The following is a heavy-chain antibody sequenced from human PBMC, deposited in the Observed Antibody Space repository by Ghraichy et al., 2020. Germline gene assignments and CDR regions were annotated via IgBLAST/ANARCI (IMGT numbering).Heavy chain of an antibody. Sequence: GGSLRLSCAASGFTFSSYGMHWVRQAPGKGLEWVAVIWYDGSNKYYADSVKGRFTISRDTSKNTLYLQMNSLRAEDTAVYYCARDFSNDYSRYYYGMDVWGQGTTVTVSS. J-gene: IGHJ6*02. CDR2: IWYDGSNK. D-gene: IGHD4-11*01. CDR3: ARDFSNDYSRYYYGMDV. V-gene: IGHV3-33*01. CDR1: GFTFSSYG.